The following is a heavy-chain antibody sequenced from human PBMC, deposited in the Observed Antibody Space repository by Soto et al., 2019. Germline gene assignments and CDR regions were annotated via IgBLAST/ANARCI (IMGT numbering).Heavy chain of an antibody. D-gene: IGHD3-3*01. J-gene: IGHJ6*03. Sequence: GESLKISCKGSGYSFTSYWIGWVRQMPGKGLEWMGIIYPGDSDTRYSPSFQGQVTISADKSISTAYLQWSSLKASDTAMYYCAKRQTFTLIGDYYYYMDVGGEGTAVSV. CDR2: IYPGDSDT. CDR3: AKRQTFTLIGDYYYYMDV. CDR1: GYSFTSYW. V-gene: IGHV5-51*01.